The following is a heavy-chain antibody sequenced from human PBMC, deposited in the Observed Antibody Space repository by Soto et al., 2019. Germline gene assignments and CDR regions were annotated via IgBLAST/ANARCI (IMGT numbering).Heavy chain of an antibody. D-gene: IGHD3-9*01. V-gene: IGHV4-34*01. Sequence: SETLSLTCAVYGGSFSGYYWSWIRQPPGKGLEWIGEINHSGSTNYNPSLKSRVTISVDTSKNQFSLKLSSVTAADTAVYYCASGYWDSGMDVWGQGTTVTVSS. CDR1: GGSFSGYY. CDR2: INHSGST. J-gene: IGHJ6*02. CDR3: ASGYWDSGMDV.